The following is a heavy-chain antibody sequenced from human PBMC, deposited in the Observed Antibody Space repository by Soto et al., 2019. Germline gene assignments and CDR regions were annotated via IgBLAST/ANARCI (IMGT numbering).Heavy chain of an antibody. CDR1: GGSFSGYY. J-gene: IGHJ6*02. CDR3: AIAGGCSGGSCYSPYYYYYGMDV. D-gene: IGHD2-15*01. V-gene: IGHV4-34*01. CDR2: INHSGST. Sequence: QVQLQQWGAGLLKPSETLSLTCAVYGGSFSGYYWSWIRQPPGKGLEWIGEINHSGSTNYNPSLKSRVTISVDTSKNQFSLKLSSVTAADTAVYYCAIAGGCSGGSCYSPYYYYYGMDVWGQGTTVTVSS.